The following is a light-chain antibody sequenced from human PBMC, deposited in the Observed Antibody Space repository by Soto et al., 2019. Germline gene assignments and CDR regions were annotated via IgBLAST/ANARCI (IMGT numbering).Light chain of an antibody. J-gene: IGKJ1*01. V-gene: IGKV3-15*01. CDR3: QQYNNWPPWT. CDR1: QSVSNN. Sequence: EIVMTQSPDALSVSPGERATLSCRASQSVSNNLAWYQQKPGQPPRLLIYGASTRATAIPARFSGSGSGTEFTLTINSLQSEDLAVYYCQQYNNWPPWTFGQGTKVDI. CDR2: GAS.